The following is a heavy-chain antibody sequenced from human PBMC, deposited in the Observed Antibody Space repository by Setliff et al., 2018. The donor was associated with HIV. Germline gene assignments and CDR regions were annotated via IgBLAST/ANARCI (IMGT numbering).Heavy chain of an antibody. CDR2: INTNTGHP. D-gene: IGHD4-17*01. CDR1: GYTFTSYA. CDR3: AREIYD. J-gene: IGHJ4*02. V-gene: IGHV7-4-1*02. Sequence: ASVKVSCKASGYTFTSYAMNWVRQAPGQGLEWMGWINTNTGHPIYARGFTGRFVFSLDTSVNTAFLQINSLKADDTALYYCAREIYDWGQGTLVTVSS.